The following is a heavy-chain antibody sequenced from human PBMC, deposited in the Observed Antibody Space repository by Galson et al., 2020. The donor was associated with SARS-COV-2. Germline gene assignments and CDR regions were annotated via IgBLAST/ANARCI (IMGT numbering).Heavy chain of an antibody. J-gene: IGHJ6*02. Sequence: GGSLRLSCAASGFTFSSYAMSWVRQAPGKGLEWVSAISGSGGSTYYADSVKGRFTISRDNSKNTLYLQMNSLRAEDTAVYYCAKDSDPYVSYYYGMDVWGQGTTVTVSS. D-gene: IGHD3-16*01. CDR3: AKDSDPYVSYYYGMDV. CDR1: GFTFSSYA. V-gene: IGHV3-23*01. CDR2: ISGSGGST.